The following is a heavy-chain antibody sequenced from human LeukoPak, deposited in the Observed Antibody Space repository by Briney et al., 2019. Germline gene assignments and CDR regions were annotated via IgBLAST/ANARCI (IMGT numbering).Heavy chain of an antibody. CDR1: GYTFTSYY. Sequence: GASVKVSCKASGYTFTSYYMHWVRQAPGQGLEWMGIINPSGGSTSYAQKFQGRVTMTRDTSTSTVYMELSSLRPEDTAVYYFAREVSSSEGGFDPWGQGTLVTVSS. D-gene: IGHD3-22*01. J-gene: IGHJ5*02. V-gene: IGHV1-46*01. CDR2: INPSGGST. CDR3: AREVSSSEGGFDP.